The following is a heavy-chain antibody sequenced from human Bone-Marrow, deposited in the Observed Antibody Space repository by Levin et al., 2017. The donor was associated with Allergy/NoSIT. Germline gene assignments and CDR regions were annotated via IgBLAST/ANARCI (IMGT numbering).Heavy chain of an antibody. J-gene: IGHJ4*02. V-gene: IGHV3-48*03. CDR2: ISSSGNTI. CDR1: GFTFSSYE. CDR3: ARGSPFY. Sequence: SGGSLRLSCAASGFTFSSYEMNWVRQAPGQGLEWVAYISSSGNTIYYAGSVKGRFTISRDNAKNSLYLQVNSLRAEDTAVYYCARGSPFYWGQGTLVTVSS.